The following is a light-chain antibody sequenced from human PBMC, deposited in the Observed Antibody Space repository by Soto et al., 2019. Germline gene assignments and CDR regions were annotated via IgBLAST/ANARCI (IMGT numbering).Light chain of an antibody. CDR2: DAS. Sequence: EVLFTQSPLALSLSPGARASLSCRASQFLSSYLAWYQQIPGQPPRLLIYDASNRATGIPARFSGSGSGTGFTLTISSLEPEDFAVYYCQQRSNWPITFGQGTRLEIK. J-gene: IGKJ5*01. V-gene: IGKV3-11*01. CDR3: QQRSNWPIT. CDR1: QFLSSY.